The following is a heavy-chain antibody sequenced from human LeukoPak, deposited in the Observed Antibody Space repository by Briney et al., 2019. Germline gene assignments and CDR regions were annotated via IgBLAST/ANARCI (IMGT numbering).Heavy chain of an antibody. J-gene: IGHJ5*02. V-gene: IGHV1-8*01. CDR3: ARRTTPSMVRGVILAGYIWFDP. CDR1: GYTFTSYD. CDR2: MNPNSGNT. Sequence: ASVKVSCKASGYTFTSYDINWVRQATGQGLEWMGWMNPNSGNTGYAQKFQGRVTMTRNTSISTAYMELSSLRSEDTAVYYCARRTTPSMVRGVILAGYIWFDPWGQGTLVTVSS. D-gene: IGHD3-10*01.